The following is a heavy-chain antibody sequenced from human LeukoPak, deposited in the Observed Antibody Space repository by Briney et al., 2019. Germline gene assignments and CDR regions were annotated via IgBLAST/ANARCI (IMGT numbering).Heavy chain of an antibody. Sequence: PGGSLRLSCAASGFTFSSYAMSWVRQAPGKGLEWVSAISGSGGSTYYADSVKGRFTISRDNSKNTLYLQMNSLRAEGTAVYYCAKDPQTYYYGSGSPDYWGQGTLVTVSS. D-gene: IGHD3-10*01. CDR2: ISGSGGST. CDR1: GFTFSSYA. V-gene: IGHV3-23*01. CDR3: AKDPQTYYYGSGSPDY. J-gene: IGHJ4*02.